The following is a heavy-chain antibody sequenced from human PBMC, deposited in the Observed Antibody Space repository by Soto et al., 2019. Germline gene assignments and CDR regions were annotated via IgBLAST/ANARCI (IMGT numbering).Heavy chain of an antibody. J-gene: IGHJ4*02. V-gene: IGHV4-4*02. CDR3: ARTCTSGTRFDY. Sequence: SETLSLTCAVSGGSISTSNWWSWVRQPPGKGLEWIGEVYHSGSTNYNPSFKSRVAMSVDKSKNQFYLKLNSVTAADKALYYCARTCTSGTRFDYLGQGTLVTVSS. D-gene: IGHD1-1*01. CDR1: GGSISTSNW. CDR2: VYHSGST.